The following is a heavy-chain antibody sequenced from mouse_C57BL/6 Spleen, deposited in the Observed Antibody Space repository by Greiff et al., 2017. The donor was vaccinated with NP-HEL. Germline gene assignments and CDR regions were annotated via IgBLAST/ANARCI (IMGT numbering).Heavy chain of an antibody. D-gene: IGHD1-1*01. Sequence: GLEWIGAIDPETGGTAYNQKFKGKAILTADKSSSTAYMELRSLTSEDSAVYYCTSYYYGSSHWYFDVWGTGTTVTVSS. CDR2: IDPETGGT. V-gene: IGHV1-15*01. J-gene: IGHJ1*03. CDR3: TSYYYGSSHWYFDV.